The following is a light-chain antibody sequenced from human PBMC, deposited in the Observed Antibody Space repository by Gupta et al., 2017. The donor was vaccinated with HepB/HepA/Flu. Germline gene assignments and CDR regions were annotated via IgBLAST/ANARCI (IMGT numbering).Light chain of an antibody. Sequence: SYVLTHPPSVSVAPGETARLTCGGNNIEAKSVHWYQLKPGQAPAAVVYDDSDRPSGIPDRFSGSTSGNTATLTISRVEAEDEADYYCQVWDSTTDLVVFGGGTKVIVL. J-gene: IGLJ2*01. CDR1: NIEAKS. CDR2: DDS. V-gene: IGLV3-21*02. CDR3: QVWDSTTDLVV.